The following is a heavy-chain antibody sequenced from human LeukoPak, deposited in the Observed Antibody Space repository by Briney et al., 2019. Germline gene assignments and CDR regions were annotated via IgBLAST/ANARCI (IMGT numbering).Heavy chain of an antibody. J-gene: IGHJ4*02. V-gene: IGHV3-23*01. CDR3: AKGGRGITMVRGVISVFDY. Sequence: GGSLRLSCAGSEFTFRSYSMNWVRQAPGKGLEWVSSISGSGGSTYYADSVKGRFTISRDNSKNTLYLQMNSLRAEDTAVYYCAKGGRGITMVRGVISVFDYWGQGTLVTVSS. D-gene: IGHD3-10*01. CDR2: ISGSGGST. CDR1: EFTFRSYS.